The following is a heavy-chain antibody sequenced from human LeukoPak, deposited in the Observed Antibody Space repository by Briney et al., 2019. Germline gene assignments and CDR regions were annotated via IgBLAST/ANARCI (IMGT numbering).Heavy chain of an antibody. J-gene: IGHJ4*02. CDR3: ARDDFSSGWSLFDY. V-gene: IGHV3-11*06. CDR2: ISSSSSYT. Sequence: NPGGSQRLSCAASGFTFSDYYMSWIRQAPGKGLEWVSYISSSSSYTNYADSVKGRFTISRDNAKNSLYLQMNSLRAEDTAVYYCARDDFSSGWSLFDYWGQGTLVTVSS. D-gene: IGHD6-19*01. CDR1: GFTFSDYY.